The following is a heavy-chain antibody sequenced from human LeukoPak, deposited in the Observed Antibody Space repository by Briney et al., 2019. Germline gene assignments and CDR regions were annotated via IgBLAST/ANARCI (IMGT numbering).Heavy chain of an antibody. CDR2: IKQDGSEK. CDR3: ARDRSGWYGDWYFDL. CDR1: GFTFSSYW. D-gene: IGHD6-19*01. Sequence: GGSLRLSCAASGFTFSSYWMSWVRQAPGKGLEWVANIKQDGSEKYYVDSVKGRFTISRDNAKDSLYLQMNSLRAEDTAVYYCARDRSGWYGDWYFDLWGRGTLVTVSS. V-gene: IGHV3-7*01. J-gene: IGHJ2*01.